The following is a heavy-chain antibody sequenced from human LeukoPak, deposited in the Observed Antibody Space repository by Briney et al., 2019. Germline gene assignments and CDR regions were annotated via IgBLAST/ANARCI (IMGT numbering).Heavy chain of an antibody. Sequence: QPGGSLRLSCAASGFTFSRYRMHGVRQAPGKGLVWVSRISSDGRSTSYADSVKGRFTISRDNAKNTLYLQMNSLRAEDTAVYYCARDESGDFDYWGQGTLVTVPS. V-gene: IGHV3-74*01. CDR3: ARDESGDFDY. CDR2: ISSDGRST. CDR1: GFTFSRYR. J-gene: IGHJ4*02. D-gene: IGHD1-26*01.